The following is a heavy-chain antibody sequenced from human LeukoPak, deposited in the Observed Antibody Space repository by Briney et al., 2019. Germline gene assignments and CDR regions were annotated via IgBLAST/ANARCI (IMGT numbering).Heavy chain of an antibody. D-gene: IGHD6-13*01. Sequence: GASVKVSCKVSGYTITELFMHWVRQAPGKGLEWMGGFDPEDGETIYAQKFQGRVTMTEDTSTDTAYMELSSLRSEDTAVYYCAANRLRIAAAADNWFDPWGQGTLVTVSS. CDR1: GYTITELF. CDR2: FDPEDGET. V-gene: IGHV1-24*01. J-gene: IGHJ5*02. CDR3: AANRLRIAAAADNWFDP.